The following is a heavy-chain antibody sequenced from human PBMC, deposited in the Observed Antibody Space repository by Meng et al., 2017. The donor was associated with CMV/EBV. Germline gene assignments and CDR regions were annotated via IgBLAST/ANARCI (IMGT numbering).Heavy chain of an antibody. V-gene: IGHV1-8*01. J-gene: IGHJ6*02. CDR3: ARGLPWAPRLFRMVIGTRLGGMDV. CDR2: MNPNNGNT. D-gene: IGHD2-21*01. CDR1: GYTFTSYD. Sequence: ASVKVSCKASGYTFTSYDINWVRQATGQGLEWMGWMNPNNGNTGYAQKFQGRVTMTRNTSISTAYMELSSLRSEDTAVYYCARGLPWAPRLFRMVIGTRLGGMDVWGQGTTVTVSS.